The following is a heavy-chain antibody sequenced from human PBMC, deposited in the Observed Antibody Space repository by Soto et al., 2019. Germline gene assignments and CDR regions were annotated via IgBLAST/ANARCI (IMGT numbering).Heavy chain of an antibody. V-gene: IGHV3-48*03. CDR2: ISDDGASI. Sequence: GGSLRLSCEASGFSFSSFAMNWVRQAPGRGLEWVSYISDDGASIYYADSLKGRFTISRDNAKNSLSLQMNSLRAEDTAVYYCARGWPHYVDTAYYDYWGQGTLVTVSS. D-gene: IGHD5-18*01. CDR3: ARGWPHYVDTAYYDY. J-gene: IGHJ4*02. CDR1: GFSFSSFA.